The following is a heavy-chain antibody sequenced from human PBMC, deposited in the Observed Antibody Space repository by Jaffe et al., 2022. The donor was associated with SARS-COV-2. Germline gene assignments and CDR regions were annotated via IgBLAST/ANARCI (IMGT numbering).Heavy chain of an antibody. D-gene: IGHD4-17*01. CDR2: IWYDGSNK. J-gene: IGHJ5*02. Sequence: QVQLVESGGGVVQPGRSLRLSCAASGFTFSSYGMHWVRQAPGKGLEWVAVIWYDGSNKYYADSVKGRFTISRDNSKNTLYLQMNSLRAEDTAVYYCARDSHNWLPTVVTLPQVGWFDPWGQGTLVTVSS. CDR1: GFTFSSYG. V-gene: IGHV3-33*01. CDR3: ARDSHNWLPTVVTLPQVGWFDP.